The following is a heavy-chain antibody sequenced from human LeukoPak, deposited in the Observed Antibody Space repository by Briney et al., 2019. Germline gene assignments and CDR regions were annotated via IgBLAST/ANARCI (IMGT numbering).Heavy chain of an antibody. CDR3: ARDSLGGYGDYADY. D-gene: IGHD4-17*01. Sequence: ASVKVSCKASGYTFTTYGISWVRQAPGQGLEWMGWISAYSGDTKYAQRFQGRVTMTTDTSTTTAYMEVTSLRFDDTAVYYCARDSLGGYGDYADYWGQGTLVTVSS. CDR2: ISAYSGDT. CDR1: GYTFTTYG. J-gene: IGHJ4*02. V-gene: IGHV1-18*01.